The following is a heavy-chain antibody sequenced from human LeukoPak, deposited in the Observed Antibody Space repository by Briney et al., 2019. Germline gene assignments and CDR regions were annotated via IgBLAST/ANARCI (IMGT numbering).Heavy chain of an antibody. D-gene: IGHD3-16*02. J-gene: IGHJ4*02. CDR3: ARDDGHYDYVWGSYRYFTFDY. CDR1: GYTFTSYY. CDR2: IIPIFGTA. V-gene: IGHV1-69*13. Sequence: GASVNVSCKASGYTFTSYYMHWVRQAPGQGLEWMGGIIPIFGTANYAQKFQGRVTITADESTSTAYMELSSLGSEDTAVYYCARDDGHYDYVWGSYRYFTFDYWGQGTLVTVSS.